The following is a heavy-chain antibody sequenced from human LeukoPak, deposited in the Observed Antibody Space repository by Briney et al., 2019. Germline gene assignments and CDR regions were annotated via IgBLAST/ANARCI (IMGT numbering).Heavy chain of an antibody. D-gene: IGHD5-24*01. Sequence: GGSLRLSCAASGFTFRSYWMHWVRQAPGKGLVWVSRIDSYGSINYADSVKGRFTISRDNAKNTLYLQMNSLRAEDTALYYCAKSMATDYYYYGMDVWGQGTTVTVSS. V-gene: IGHV3-74*01. J-gene: IGHJ6*02. CDR1: GFTFRSYW. CDR3: AKSMATDYYYYGMDV. CDR2: IDSYGSI.